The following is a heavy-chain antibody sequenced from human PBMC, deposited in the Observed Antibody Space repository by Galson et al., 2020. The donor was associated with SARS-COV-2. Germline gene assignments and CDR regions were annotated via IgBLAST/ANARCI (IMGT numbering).Heavy chain of an antibody. V-gene: IGHV3-74*01. CDR1: GFTFSSSW. CDR3: ARGDMGNDYFDY. CDR2: IYSEGSST. Sequence: ALHGESLKISCAASGFTFSSSWMHWVRQAPGKGLVWVSRIYSEGSSTSYAYSVNGRFTISGDNAKNTLYLQMNSLRAEDTAVYYCARGDMGNDYFDYWGQGTLVTVSS. D-gene: IGHD7-27*01. J-gene: IGHJ4*02.